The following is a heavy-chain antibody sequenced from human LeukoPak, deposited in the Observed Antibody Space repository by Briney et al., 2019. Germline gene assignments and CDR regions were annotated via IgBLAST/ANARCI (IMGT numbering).Heavy chain of an antibody. D-gene: IGHD3-22*01. J-gene: IGHJ4*02. CDR1: GFTFSDHY. CDR3: ARVSATDYDSSGYYHFGLDY. Sequence: GGSLRLSCAASGFTFSDHYMDWVRQAPGKGLEWVGRTRNKANSYTTEYAASVKGRFTISRDDSKNSLYLQMNSLKTEDTAVYYCARVSATDYDSSGYYHFGLDYWGQGTLVTVSS. CDR2: TRNKANSYTT. V-gene: IGHV3-72*01.